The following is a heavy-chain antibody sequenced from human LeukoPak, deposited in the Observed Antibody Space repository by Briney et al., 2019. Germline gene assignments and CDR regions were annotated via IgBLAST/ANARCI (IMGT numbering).Heavy chain of an antibody. CDR3: ARVAADEIYYFDY. CDR1: GGSISSSSYY. CDR2: IYYSGST. Sequence: SETLSLTCTVSGGSISSSSYYWGWIRQPPGKGLEWIGSIYYSGSTYYNPSLKSRVTISVDTSKNQFSLKLSSVTAADTAVYYCARVAADEIYYFDYWGQGTLVTVSS. D-gene: IGHD6-13*01. J-gene: IGHJ4*02. V-gene: IGHV4-39*01.